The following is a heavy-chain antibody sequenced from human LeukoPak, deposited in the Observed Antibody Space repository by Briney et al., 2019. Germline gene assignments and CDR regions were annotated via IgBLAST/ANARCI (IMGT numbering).Heavy chain of an antibody. V-gene: IGHV3-21*01. CDR3: ARDYASSLPYYYYGMDV. D-gene: IGHD3-16*01. Sequence: GGSLRLSCAASGFTFSSYSMNWVRQAPEKGLEWVSSISSSSSYIYYADSVKGRFTISRDNAKNSLYLQMNSLRAEDTAVYYCARDYASSLPYYYYGMDVWGQGTTVTVSS. J-gene: IGHJ6*02. CDR1: GFTFSSYS. CDR2: ISSSSSYI.